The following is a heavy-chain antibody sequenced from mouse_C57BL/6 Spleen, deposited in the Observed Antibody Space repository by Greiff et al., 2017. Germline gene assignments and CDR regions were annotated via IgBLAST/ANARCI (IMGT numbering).Heavy chain of an antibody. Sequence: EVQLQQSGPGLVKPSQSLSLTCSVTGYSITSGYYWNWIRQFPGNKLEWMGYISYDGSNNYNPSLKNRISITRDTSKNQFFLKLNSVTTEDTATYYCAAYFFAYWGQGTLVTVSA. CDR1: GYSITSGYY. V-gene: IGHV3-6*01. D-gene: IGHD2-10*01. CDR2: ISYDGSN. CDR3: AAYFFAY. J-gene: IGHJ3*01.